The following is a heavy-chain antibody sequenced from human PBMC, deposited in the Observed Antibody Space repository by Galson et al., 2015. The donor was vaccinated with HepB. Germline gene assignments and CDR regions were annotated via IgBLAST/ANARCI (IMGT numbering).Heavy chain of an antibody. CDR2: IYSGGST. CDR1: GFTVSSNY. Sequence: SLRLSCAASGFTVSSNYMSWVRQAPGKGLEWVSVIYSGGSTYYADSVKGRFTISRDNSKNTLYLQMNSLRAEDTAVYYCARSITMALYGMDVWGQGTTVTVSS. V-gene: IGHV3-53*01. J-gene: IGHJ6*02. CDR3: ARSITMALYGMDV. D-gene: IGHD3-10*01.